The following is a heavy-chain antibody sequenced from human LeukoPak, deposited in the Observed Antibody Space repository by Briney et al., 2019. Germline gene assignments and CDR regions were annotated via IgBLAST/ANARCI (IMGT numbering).Heavy chain of an antibody. V-gene: IGHV4-59*02. CDR3: ARAVYCGGDCYSGAFDI. CDR2: IYYSGST. J-gene: IGHJ3*02. Sequence: SETLSLTCTVSGGSVSSYYWSWIRQPPGKGQEWIGYIYYSGSTNYNPSLKSRVTISVDTSKNQFSLKLSSVTAADTAVYYCARAVYCGGDCYSGAFDIWGQGTMVTVSS. D-gene: IGHD2-21*02. CDR1: GGSVSSYY.